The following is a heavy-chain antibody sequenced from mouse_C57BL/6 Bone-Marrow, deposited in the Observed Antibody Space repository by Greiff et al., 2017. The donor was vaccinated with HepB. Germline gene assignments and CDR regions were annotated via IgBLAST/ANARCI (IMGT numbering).Heavy chain of an antibody. Sequence: QVQLQQSGAELVKPGASVKLSCKASGYTFTSYWMHWVKQRPGRGLEWIGRIDPNSGGTKYNEKFKSKATLTVDKPSSTAYMQLSSLTAEDSAVYYCAREEGFITTVELGVDYWGQGTTLTVSS. CDR3: AREEGFITTVELGVDY. J-gene: IGHJ2*01. V-gene: IGHV1-72*01. CDR2: IDPNSGGT. CDR1: GYTFTSYW. D-gene: IGHD1-1*01.